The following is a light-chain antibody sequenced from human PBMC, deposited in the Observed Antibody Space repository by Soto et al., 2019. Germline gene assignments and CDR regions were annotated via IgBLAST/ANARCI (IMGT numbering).Light chain of an antibody. CDR3: QQYKNWPL. CDR1: HSVNSH. Sequence: MMMTQSPATLSVSTGARVSLSCRSSHSVNSHVAWYQQKPGRAPRLLLYGASTRATGIPVRFGGSGFGTEFTLTISSLQSEDFAVYYCQQYKNWPLFGQGTRLEIK. V-gene: IGKV3-15*01. CDR2: GAS. J-gene: IGKJ5*01.